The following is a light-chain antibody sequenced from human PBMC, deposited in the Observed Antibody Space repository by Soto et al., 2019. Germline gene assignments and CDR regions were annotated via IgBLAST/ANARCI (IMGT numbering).Light chain of an antibody. V-gene: IGKV3-20*01. J-gene: IGKJ4*01. Sequence: EIVLTQSPGTLSLSPGERATLSCRASQTISNTFLAWYQQKPGQAPRLLIYGASSRATDIPDRFSGSGSGTDFTLTIGRLEPEDFAVYYCQQFGVSPTFGGGTKV. CDR1: QTISNTF. CDR2: GAS. CDR3: QQFGVSPT.